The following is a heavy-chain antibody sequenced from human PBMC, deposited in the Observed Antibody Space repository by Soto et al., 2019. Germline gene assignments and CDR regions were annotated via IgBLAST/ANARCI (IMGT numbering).Heavy chain of an antibody. V-gene: IGHV3-11*05. J-gene: IGHJ4*02. CDR1: GFTFSDYY. CDR2: ISSSSSYT. D-gene: IGHD2-15*01. Sequence: GGSLRLSCAASGFTFSDYYMSWIRQAPGKGLEWVSYISSSSSYTNYADSVKGRFTISRDNAKNSLYLQMNSLRAEDTAVYYCARGIYCSGGSCYGPLFDYWGQGTLVTVSS. CDR3: ARGIYCSGGSCYGPLFDY.